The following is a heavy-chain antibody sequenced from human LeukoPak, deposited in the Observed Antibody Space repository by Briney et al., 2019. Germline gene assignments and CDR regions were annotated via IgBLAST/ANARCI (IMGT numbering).Heavy chain of an antibody. CDR1: GGSISSSSYY. CDR2: IYYSGST. Sequence: PSETLSLTCTVSGGSISSSSYYWGWIRQPPGKGLEWSGSIYYSGSTYYNPSLKSRVTISVDTSKNQFSLKLSSVTAADTAVYYCARGHSRRHYYDSSGYCHWGQGTLVTVSS. CDR3: ARGHSRRHYYDSSGYCH. J-gene: IGHJ4*02. D-gene: IGHD3-22*01. V-gene: IGHV4-39*07.